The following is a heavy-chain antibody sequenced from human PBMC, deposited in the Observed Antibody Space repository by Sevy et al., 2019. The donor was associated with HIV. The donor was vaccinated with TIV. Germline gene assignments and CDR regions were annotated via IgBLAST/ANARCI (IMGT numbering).Heavy chain of an antibody. D-gene: IGHD2-2*01. Sequence: GGSLRLSCAASGFTFSSYWMSWVRQAPGKGLEWVANIKQDGSEKYYVDSVKGRFTISRDNVKNSLYLQMNSLRAEDTAVYYCARVGYCSSTSCYPGVTGTDYWGQGTLVTVSS. V-gene: IGHV3-7*01. CDR1: GFTFSSYW. J-gene: IGHJ4*02. CDR3: ARVGYCSSTSCYPGVTGTDY. CDR2: IKQDGSEK.